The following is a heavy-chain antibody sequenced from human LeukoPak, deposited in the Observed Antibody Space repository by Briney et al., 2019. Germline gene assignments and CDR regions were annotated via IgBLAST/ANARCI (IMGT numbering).Heavy chain of an antibody. D-gene: IGHD6-19*01. CDR3: ARGGIQVSGIDEFDY. V-gene: IGHV3-13*01. Sequence: GGSLRLSCAASGFTFIYYDMHWVRQVIGKGLEWVSAIGIRGDTHYSGSVKGRFTITRENAESSLYLQMNSLRAEDTAVYYCARGGIQVSGIDEFDYWGQGTLVTVSS. CDR1: GFTFIYYD. J-gene: IGHJ4*02. CDR2: IGIRGDT.